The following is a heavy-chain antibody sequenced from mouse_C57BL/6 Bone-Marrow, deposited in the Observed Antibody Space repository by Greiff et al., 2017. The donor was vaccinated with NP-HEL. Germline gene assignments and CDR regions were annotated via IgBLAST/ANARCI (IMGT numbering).Heavy chain of an antibody. J-gene: IGHJ1*03. Sequence: EVKLVESGGGLVQPKGSLKLSCAASGFSFNTYAMNWVRQAPGKGLEWVARIRSKSNNYATYYADSVKDRFTISRDDSESMLYLQMNNLKTEDTAMYYCVRQNYGSRGWYFDVWGTGTTVTVSS. V-gene: IGHV10-1*01. CDR3: VRQNYGSRGWYFDV. D-gene: IGHD1-1*01. CDR1: GFSFNTYA. CDR2: IRSKSNNYAT.